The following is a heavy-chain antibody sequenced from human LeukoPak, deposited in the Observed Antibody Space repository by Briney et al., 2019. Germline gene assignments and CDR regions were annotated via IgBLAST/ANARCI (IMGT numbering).Heavy chain of an antibody. D-gene: IGHD3-22*01. CDR1: GFTFSSYS. Sequence: GGSLRLSCAASGFTFSSYSMNWVRQAPGKGLEWVSSISSSSSYIYYADSVKGRFTISRDNAKNSLYLQMNSLRAEDTAVYYCARGDNSGYCHGRFAFDIWGQGTVVTVSS. CDR2: ISSSSSYI. J-gene: IGHJ3*02. V-gene: IGHV3-21*01. CDR3: ARGDNSGYCHGRFAFDI.